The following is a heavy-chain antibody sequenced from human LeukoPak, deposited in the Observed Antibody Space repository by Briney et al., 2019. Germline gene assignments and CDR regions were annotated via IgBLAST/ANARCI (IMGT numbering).Heavy chain of an antibody. CDR3: AKGTQRRAAAAWDY. J-gene: IGHJ4*02. CDR1: GFTFSSYG. V-gene: IGHV3-30*02. CDR2: IRYDGSNK. Sequence: PGGSLRLSCAASGFTFSSYGMHWVRQAPGKGLEWVAFIRYDGSNKYYADSVKGRFTISRDNSKNTLYLQMNSLRAEDTAVYYCAKGTQRRAAAAWDYWGQGTLVTVSS. D-gene: IGHD6-13*01.